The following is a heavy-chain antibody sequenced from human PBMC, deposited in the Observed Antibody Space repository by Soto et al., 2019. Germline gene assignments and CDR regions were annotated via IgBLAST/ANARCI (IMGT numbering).Heavy chain of an antibody. Sequence: ASVRVSCKASGYTFTSYGISWVRQAPGQGLEWMGWISAYNGNTNYAQKLQGRVTMTTDTSTSTAYMELRSLRSDDTAVYYCARDGARGYSYGDIDYWGQGTLVTVSS. V-gene: IGHV1-18*01. J-gene: IGHJ4*02. CDR1: GYTFTSYG. CDR3: ARDGARGYSYGDIDY. CDR2: ISAYNGNT. D-gene: IGHD5-18*01.